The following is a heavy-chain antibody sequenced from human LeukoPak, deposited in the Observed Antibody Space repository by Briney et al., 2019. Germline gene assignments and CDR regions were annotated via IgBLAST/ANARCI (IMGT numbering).Heavy chain of an antibody. V-gene: IGHV3-11*04. J-gene: IGHJ4*02. D-gene: IGHD5-12*01. Sequence: PGGSLRLSCAASGFTFSDYYMSWIRQAPGKGLEWVSYISSSGSTIYYADSVKGRFTISRDNAKNSLYLQMNSLRAEDTAVYYCARDFYRGNIVATMGDAFDYWGQGTLVAVSS. CDR2: ISSSGSTI. CDR3: ARDFYRGNIVATMGDAFDY. CDR1: GFTFSDYY.